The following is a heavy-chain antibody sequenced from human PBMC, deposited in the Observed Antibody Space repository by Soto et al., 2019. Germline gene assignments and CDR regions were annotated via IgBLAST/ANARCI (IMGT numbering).Heavy chain of an antibody. Sequence: SSETLSLTCAVYGGSFSGYYWSWIRQPPGKGLEWIGEINHSGSTNYNPSLKSRVTISVDTSKNQFSLKLSSVTAADTAVYYCARGPSTSYDFYSHYYMDVWGKGTTVTVS. D-gene: IGHD3-3*01. CDR2: INHSGST. J-gene: IGHJ6*03. V-gene: IGHV4-34*01. CDR3: ARGPSTSYDFYSHYYMDV. CDR1: GGSFSGYY.